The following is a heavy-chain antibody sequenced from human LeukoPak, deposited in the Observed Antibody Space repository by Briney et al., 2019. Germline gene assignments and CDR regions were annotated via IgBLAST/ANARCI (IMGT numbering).Heavy chain of an antibody. Sequence: SGTLSLTCAVYGGSFSGYCWSWIRQPPGKGLEWIGEINHSGSTNYNPSLKSRVTISVDTSKNQFSLKLSSVTAADTAVYYCARSYNWNYVWFDPWGQGTLVTVSS. J-gene: IGHJ5*02. D-gene: IGHD1-7*01. CDR1: GGSFSGYC. CDR3: ARSYNWNYVWFDP. V-gene: IGHV4-34*01. CDR2: INHSGST.